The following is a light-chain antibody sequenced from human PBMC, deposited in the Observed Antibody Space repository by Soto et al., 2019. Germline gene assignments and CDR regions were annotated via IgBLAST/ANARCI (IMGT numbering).Light chain of an antibody. V-gene: IGLV1-47*01. CDR1: SSNIGSNY. CDR2: RNN. J-gene: IGLJ3*02. Sequence: QSVLTQPPSASGTPGQRVTISCSGSSSNIGSNYVYWYQQLPGTAPKLLIYRNNQRPSGVPDRFSGSKSGTSASLAISGLRSKDEADYYCEAWDDSLSGPRVFGGGTKLTVL. CDR3: EAWDDSLSGPRV.